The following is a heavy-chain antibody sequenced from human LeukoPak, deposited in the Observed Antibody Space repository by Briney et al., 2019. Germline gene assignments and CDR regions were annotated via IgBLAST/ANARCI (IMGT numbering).Heavy chain of an antibody. CDR1: GGSFSGYY. CDR2: INHSGST. Sequence: PSETLSLTCAVYGGSFSGYYWSWIRQPPGKGLEWIGEINHSGSTNYNPSLKSRVTISVDMSKNQFSLKLSSVTAADTAVYYCARGLGSGWYNFDYWGQGTLVTVSS. V-gene: IGHV4-34*01. CDR3: ARGLGSGWYNFDY. J-gene: IGHJ4*02. D-gene: IGHD6-19*01.